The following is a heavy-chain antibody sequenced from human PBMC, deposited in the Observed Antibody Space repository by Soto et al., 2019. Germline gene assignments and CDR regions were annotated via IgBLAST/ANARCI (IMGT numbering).Heavy chain of an antibody. CDR2: ITWNSGTI. V-gene: IGHV3-9*01. CDR1: GFTFDDYV. CDR3: AKDRGWGGAPGTLWDFDL. J-gene: IGHJ2*01. Sequence: EMQLVESGGGLVQPGRSLRLSCAASGFTFDDYVMHWVRQGPGKGLEWVSSITWNSGTIDYADSVKGRFTISRDNAKSSLYLQLNSLRTADTAFYYCAKDRGWGGAPGTLWDFDLWGRGTLVTVSS. D-gene: IGHD6-13*01.